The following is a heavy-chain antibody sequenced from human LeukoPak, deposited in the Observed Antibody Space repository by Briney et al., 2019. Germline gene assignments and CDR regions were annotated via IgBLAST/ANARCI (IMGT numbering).Heavy chain of an antibody. Sequence: GGSLRLSCAASGFTVSSNYMSWVRQAPGKGLEWVSVIYSGGSTYHADSVKGRFTISRDNAKHSLYLQMNSLRAEDTAVYYCARGGEFSGYEIWGQGTLVTVSS. V-gene: IGHV3-53*01. CDR3: ARGGEFSGYEI. D-gene: IGHD5-12*01. CDR1: GFTVSSNY. CDR2: IYSGGST. J-gene: IGHJ4*02.